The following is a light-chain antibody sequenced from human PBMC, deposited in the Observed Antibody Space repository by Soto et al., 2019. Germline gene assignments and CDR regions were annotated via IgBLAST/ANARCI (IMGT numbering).Light chain of an antibody. J-gene: IGLJ2*01. Sequence: QSALTQPPSASGSPGQSITISCTGTSSDLGDFNYVSWYQQHPGQVPKLIIYDVTKRPSGVPDRFSGSKSGNPASLTVSGLQAEDEANYYCSSRIGGTSVVFGGGTKLTVL. CDR1: SSDLGDFNY. CDR3: SSRIGGTSVV. CDR2: DVT. V-gene: IGLV2-8*01.